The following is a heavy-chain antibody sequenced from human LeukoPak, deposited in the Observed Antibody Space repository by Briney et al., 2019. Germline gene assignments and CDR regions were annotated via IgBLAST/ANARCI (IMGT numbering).Heavy chain of an antibody. Sequence: GGSLRLSCAASGFTFTSFVMSWVRQAPGKGLEWVSGISGSGASTDYADSVKGRFTISRDNSKNTLYLQMNSLRAEDTAVYYCAREEYDFWSGLQDTDYYGMDVWGQGTTVTVSS. CDR1: GFTFTSFV. D-gene: IGHD3-3*01. CDR3: AREEYDFWSGLQDTDYYGMDV. CDR2: ISGSGAST. J-gene: IGHJ6*02. V-gene: IGHV3-23*01.